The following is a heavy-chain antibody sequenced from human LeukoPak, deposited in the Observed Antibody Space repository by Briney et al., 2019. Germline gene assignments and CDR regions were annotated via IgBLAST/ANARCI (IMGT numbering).Heavy chain of an antibody. J-gene: IGHJ3*02. CDR1: GGSISSYY. CDR2: IYYSGST. D-gene: IGHD6-13*01. Sequence: PSETLSLTCTVSGGSISSYYWSWIRQPPGKGLEWIGYIYYSGSTNYNPSLKSRVTISVDTSKNQFSLKLSSVTAAGTAVYYCARSFPPETIAAAPGAFDIWGQGTMVTVSS. V-gene: IGHV4-59*01. CDR3: ARSFPPETIAAAPGAFDI.